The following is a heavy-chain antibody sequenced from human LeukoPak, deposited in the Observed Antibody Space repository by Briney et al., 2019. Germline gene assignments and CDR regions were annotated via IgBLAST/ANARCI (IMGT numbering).Heavy chain of an antibody. CDR1: GFTFSRYA. CDR3: AKDRFYGSGSYTFDS. CDR2: ISGSGGST. Sequence: GGSLRLSCAASGFTFSRYAMNWVRQPPGKGLEWVSAISGSGGSTYYADSVKGRFTISRDNSKSTLYLQMNSLRAEDSAVYYCAKDRFYGSGSYTFDSWGQGTLVTVSS. J-gene: IGHJ4*02. D-gene: IGHD3-10*01. V-gene: IGHV3-23*01.